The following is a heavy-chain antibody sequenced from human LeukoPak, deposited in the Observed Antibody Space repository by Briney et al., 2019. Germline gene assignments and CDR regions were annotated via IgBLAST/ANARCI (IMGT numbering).Heavy chain of an antibody. V-gene: IGHV4-31*03. J-gene: IGHJ4*02. D-gene: IGHD4-17*01. CDR1: GGSISSGDYY. Sequence: SQTLSLTCTVSGGSISSGDYYWSWIRQHPGKGLEWIGYIYYSGSTYYNPSLKSRVTISVDTSKNQFSLKLSSVTAADTAVYYCASLGSTVTTFYYWGQGTLVTVSS. CDR3: ASLGSTVTTFYY. CDR2: IYYSGST.